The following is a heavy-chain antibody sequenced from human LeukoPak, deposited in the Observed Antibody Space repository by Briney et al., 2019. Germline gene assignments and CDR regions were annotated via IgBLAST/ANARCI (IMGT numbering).Heavy chain of an antibody. D-gene: IGHD6-19*01. Sequence: SETLSLTCTVSGGSISSYYWSWIRQPAGKGLEWIGRIYTSGSTNYNPSLKSRVTISVDTSKNQFSLKLTSVTAADTAVYYCARQPYTSGWYYFDYWGQGTLLTVSS. CDR2: IYTSGST. CDR1: GGSISSYY. V-gene: IGHV4-4*07. J-gene: IGHJ4*02. CDR3: ARQPYTSGWYYFDY.